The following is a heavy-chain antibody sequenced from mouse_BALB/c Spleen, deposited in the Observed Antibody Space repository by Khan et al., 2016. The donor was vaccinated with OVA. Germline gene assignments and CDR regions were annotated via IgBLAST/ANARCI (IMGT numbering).Heavy chain of an antibody. CDR2: INPHIGET. Sequence: VQLKQSGPELVKPGASVKISCKASGYSFTGYFMNWVMQSHGKSLEWIGRINPHIGETFYNQKFKGKAILTVDESSSTVHMELRSLASEDSAVYYCARKHGSDFDYWGQGTTLTVSS. J-gene: IGHJ2*01. CDR1: GYSFTGYF. V-gene: IGHV1-20*02. CDR3: ARKHGSDFDY. D-gene: IGHD1-1*01.